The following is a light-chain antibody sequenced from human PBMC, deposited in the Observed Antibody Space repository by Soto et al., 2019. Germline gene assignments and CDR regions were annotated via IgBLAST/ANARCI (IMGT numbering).Light chain of an antibody. Sequence: VLTQPPSVSGAPGQRVTVSCTGSSSNIGAGYDVHWYQQLPGTAPKLLIYGNNNRPSGVPDRFSGSKSATSGSLAITGLQAEDEADYYCQSFDSSLSGYVFGTGTKVTVL. V-gene: IGLV1-40*01. CDR2: GNN. J-gene: IGLJ1*01. CDR3: QSFDSSLSGYV. CDR1: SSNIGAGYD.